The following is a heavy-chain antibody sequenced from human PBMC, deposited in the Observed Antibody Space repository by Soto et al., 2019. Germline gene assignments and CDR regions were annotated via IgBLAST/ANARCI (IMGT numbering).Heavy chain of an antibody. CDR1: GFTFSSYA. J-gene: IGHJ4*02. CDR2: ISGSGGST. Sequence: EVQLLESGGGLVQPGGSLRLSCAASGFTFSSYAMSWVRQAPGKGLEWVSAISGSGGSTYYADSVKGRFSISRDNSKNTLYLQMNSLRAEDTAVYYCAKPLFGVPNIDYCGQGTLVTVSS. D-gene: IGHD3-10*01. V-gene: IGHV3-23*01. CDR3: AKPLFGVPNIDY.